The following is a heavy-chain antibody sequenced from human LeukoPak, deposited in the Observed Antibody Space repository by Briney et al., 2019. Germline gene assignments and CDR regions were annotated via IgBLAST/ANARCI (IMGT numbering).Heavy chain of an antibody. CDR3: ARGSTYYDILTGPRFDP. CDR2: IYYSGST. V-gene: IGHV4-59*01. CDR1: GGSISSYY. J-gene: IGHJ5*02. Sequence: TSETLSLTCTVSGGSISSYYWSWIRQPPGKGLEWIGYIYYSGSTNYNPSLKSRVTISVDTSKNQFSLKLSSVTAADTAVYYCARGSTYYDILTGPRFDPWGQGTLVTVSS. D-gene: IGHD3-9*01.